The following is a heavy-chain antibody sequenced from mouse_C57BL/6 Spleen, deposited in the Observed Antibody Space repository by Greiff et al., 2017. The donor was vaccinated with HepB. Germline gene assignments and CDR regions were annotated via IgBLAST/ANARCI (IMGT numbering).Heavy chain of an antibody. CDR3: ASAVRGFAY. J-gene: IGHJ3*01. CDR2: IWGVGST. CDR1: GFSFTSYG. V-gene: IGHV2-6*01. Sequence: LQESGPGLVAPSQSLSLTCTVSGFSFTSYGVDWVRQSPGKGLEWLGVIWGVGSTNYNTALKASLSISKDNTRSQVFLKMNSLQTDDTAMYYCASAVRGFAYWGQGTLVTVSA.